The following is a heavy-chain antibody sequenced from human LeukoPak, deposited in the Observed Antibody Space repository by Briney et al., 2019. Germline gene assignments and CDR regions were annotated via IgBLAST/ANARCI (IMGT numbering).Heavy chain of an antibody. CDR1: GGSFSGYY. CDR3: ARNIQSFYYYYYGMDV. V-gene: IGHV4-34*01. J-gene: IGHJ6*02. D-gene: IGHD5-18*01. CDR2: INHSGST. Sequence: PSETLSLTCAVYGGSFSGYYWSWIRQPPGKGLEWIGEINHSGSTNYSPSLKSRVTISVDTSKNQFSLKLSSVTAADTAVYYCARNIQSFYYYYYGMDVWGQGTTVTVSS.